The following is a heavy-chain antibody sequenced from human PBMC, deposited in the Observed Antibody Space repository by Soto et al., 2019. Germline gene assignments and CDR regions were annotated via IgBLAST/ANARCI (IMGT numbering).Heavy chain of an antibody. V-gene: IGHV2-5*02. CDR3: AHRGYYSDMDV. J-gene: IGHJ6*02. D-gene: IGHD2-21*01. CDR1: WFSLSTSGVG. CDR2: IYWDGDK. Sequence: QITLKESGPTLVKATQTLTLTCTFSWFSLSTSGVGVGWIRQPPGKALEWLALIYWDGDKRYNPSLNSRLTIHKHTTKNQVILTLTKINPVDTATNYCAHRGYYSDMDVWGQGTTVTVSS.